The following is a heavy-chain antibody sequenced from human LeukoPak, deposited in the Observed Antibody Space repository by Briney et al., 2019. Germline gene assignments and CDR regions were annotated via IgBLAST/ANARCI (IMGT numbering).Heavy chain of an antibody. CDR1: GGSISSYY. J-gene: IGHJ4*02. CDR2: IYYSGST. V-gene: IGHV4-39*07. CDR3: ARDSSGYYHPIGY. D-gene: IGHD3-22*01. Sequence: PSETLSLTCTVSGGSISSYYWGWIRQPPGKGLEWIGSIYYSGSTYYNPSLKSRVTISVDTSKNQFSLKLSSVTAADTAVYYCARDSSGYYHPIGYWGQGTLVTVSS.